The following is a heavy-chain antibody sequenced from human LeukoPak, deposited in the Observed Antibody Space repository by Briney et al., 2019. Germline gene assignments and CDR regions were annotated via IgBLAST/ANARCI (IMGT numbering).Heavy chain of an antibody. V-gene: IGHV3-48*04. Sequence: PGGSLRLSCAASGFAFSSYSMNWVRQAPGKGLEGVSYISSSSSTINYADSVKGRFTISRDNAKNSLYLQMNSLRAEDTAVYYCARPIPSYSSSWYGNFDCWGQGTLVTVSS. CDR2: ISSSSSTI. D-gene: IGHD6-13*01. J-gene: IGHJ4*02. CDR1: GFAFSSYS. CDR3: ARPIPSYSSSWYGNFDC.